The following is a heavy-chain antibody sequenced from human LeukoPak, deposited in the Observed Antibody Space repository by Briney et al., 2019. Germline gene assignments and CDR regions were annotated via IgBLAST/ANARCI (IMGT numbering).Heavy chain of an antibody. D-gene: IGHD6-13*01. V-gene: IGHV1-18*01. CDR2: ISAYNGNT. J-gene: IGHJ6*02. CDR1: GYTFTSYG. Sequence: ASVKVSFKASGYTFTSYGISWVRQAPGQGREWMGWISAYNGNTNYAQKLQGRVTITTDTSTSTAYMELRSLRSDDTAVYYCARQVWQQLVRDYYGMDVWGQGTTVTVSS. CDR3: ARQVWQQLVRDYYGMDV.